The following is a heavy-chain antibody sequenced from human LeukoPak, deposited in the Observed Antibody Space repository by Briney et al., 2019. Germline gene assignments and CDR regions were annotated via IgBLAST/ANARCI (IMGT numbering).Heavy chain of an antibody. CDR2: IGTLADT. D-gene: IGHD6-6*01. Sequence: GGSLRLSCAASGFSFRKYDMHWVRQIIGGGLEWVSGIGTLADTFYSDSAKGRFTISRNNGRNSLYLQMNNLRADGTAIYYCVRDQTIDSRPGPSDPFDVWGQGTIVTVSS. CDR1: GFSFRKYD. J-gene: IGHJ3*01. V-gene: IGHV3-13*01. CDR3: VRDQTIDSRPGPSDPFDV.